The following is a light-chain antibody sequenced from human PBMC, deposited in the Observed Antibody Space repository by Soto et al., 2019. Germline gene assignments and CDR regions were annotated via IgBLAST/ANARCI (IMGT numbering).Light chain of an antibody. CDR1: HDIKSD. Sequence: DVQMTQSPSSLSASVGDSVTITCRASHDIKSDLAWYQQRPGEAPKSLIFGASNLLDGVPSKFSGSGSGSEFTLTISSLQPEDSATYFCQQSKSHPPTFGRGTKVEI. V-gene: IGKV1-16*02. CDR2: GAS. CDR3: QQSKSHPPT. J-gene: IGKJ2*01.